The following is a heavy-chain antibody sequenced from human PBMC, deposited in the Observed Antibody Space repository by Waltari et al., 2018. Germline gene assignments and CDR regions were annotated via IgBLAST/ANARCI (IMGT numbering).Heavy chain of an antibody. D-gene: IGHD3-22*01. V-gene: IGHV4-4*07. CDR1: GDSISDYY. CDR2: IDPSGTT. Sequence: HVQLQESGPRLVKPSETLSLTCTVSGDSISDYYWSWIRQHAGKGLEWIGRIDPSGTTNYNPTLKSRVTMSGDTSKNQFSLRLRSVTVADTAVYYCAREFDSSGYYYRAAWGQGALVTVSS. J-gene: IGHJ5*02. CDR3: AREFDSSGYYYRAA.